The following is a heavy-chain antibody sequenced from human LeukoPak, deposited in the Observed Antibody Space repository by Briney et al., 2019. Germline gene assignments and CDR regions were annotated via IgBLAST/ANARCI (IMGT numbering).Heavy chain of an antibody. CDR2: ISSSGSTI. CDR3: ARRAGAYSHPYDY. CDR1: GFTFSSYE. Sequence: PGGSLRLSCAASGFTFSSYEMNWVRQAPGKGLEWVSYISSSGSTIYYADSVKGRFTISRDNSKNTLYLQMNSLRAEDTAVYYCARRAGAYSHPYDYWGQGTQVTVSS. V-gene: IGHV3-48*03. D-gene: IGHD4/OR15-4a*01. J-gene: IGHJ4*02.